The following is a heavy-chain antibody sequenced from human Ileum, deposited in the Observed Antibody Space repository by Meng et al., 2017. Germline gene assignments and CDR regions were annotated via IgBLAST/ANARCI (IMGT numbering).Heavy chain of an antibody. CDR3: ARDPSGGKFHYFDS. Sequence: QVQLVQSGPDVNRPGASVKVSCKASGATFTSFVIHWVRQAPGQRLEWMGWIHAGNGNRKYSQKFQGRVTFTTDTSATTAYLDLSSLRSEDTAVYYCARDPSGGKFHYFDSWGQGTLVTVSS. CDR1: GATFTSFV. J-gene: IGHJ4*02. D-gene: IGHD2-15*01. V-gene: IGHV1-3*01. CDR2: IHAGNGNR.